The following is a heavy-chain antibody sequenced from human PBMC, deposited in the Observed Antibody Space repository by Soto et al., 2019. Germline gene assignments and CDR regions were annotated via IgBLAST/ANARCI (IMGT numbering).Heavy chain of an antibody. CDR2: ISAYNGNT. V-gene: IGHV1-18*01. Sequence: ASVTVSCKASGYAFTSYGISWVRQAPGQGLEWMGWISAYNGNTNYAQKLQGRVTMTTDTSTSTAYMELRSLRSDDTAVYYCARDLKGSSDDAFDIWGQGTMVTVSS. CDR1: GYAFTSYG. CDR3: ARDLKGSSDDAFDI. D-gene: IGHD1-26*01. J-gene: IGHJ3*02.